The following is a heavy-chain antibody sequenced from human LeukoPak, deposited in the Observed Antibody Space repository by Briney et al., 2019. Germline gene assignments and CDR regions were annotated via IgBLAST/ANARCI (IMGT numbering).Heavy chain of an antibody. D-gene: IGHD3-22*01. V-gene: IGHV4-59*02. CDR3: ARVGDTSSYYYYFDY. Sequence: SETLSLTCTVSGGSVSGHYWSWIRQPPGKGLEWIGYVHSSGSTSYNPSLKSRVTKLVDTSQDQFSLKLTSVTAADTAVYYCARVGDTSSYYYYFDYWGQGTLVTASS. CDR2: VHSSGST. J-gene: IGHJ4*02. CDR1: GGSVSGHY.